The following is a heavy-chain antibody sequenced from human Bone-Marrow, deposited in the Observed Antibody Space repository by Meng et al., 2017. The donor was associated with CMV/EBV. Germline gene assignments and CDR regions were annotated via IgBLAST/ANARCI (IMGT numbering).Heavy chain of an antibody. V-gene: IGHV3-30*02. CDR2: IRTDGSNQ. CDR1: GFTFRSYG. CDR3: ARDGVRGLDY. D-gene: IGHD3-10*01. J-gene: IGHJ4*02. Sequence: LSLTCAASGFTFRSYGMHWVRQAPGKGLEWVTFIRTDGSNQYYADSVKGRFTISRDNSKNTLYVQMNSLRAEDTALYYCARDGVRGLDYWGQGTLVTVSS.